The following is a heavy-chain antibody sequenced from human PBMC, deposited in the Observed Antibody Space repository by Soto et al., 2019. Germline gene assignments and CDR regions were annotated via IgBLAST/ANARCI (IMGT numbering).Heavy chain of an antibody. J-gene: IGHJ6*02. Sequence: QVQLRESGPGLVMPSQTLSLTCTVYGDSISSGNKYWSWIRQPPGKGLEWIGYIFSSGTTYYNPSLKSRLTMSLDASQNQFSLKLNSLTDADTAVDFCARGPSPLDYYDAMDVWGQGTTGTVSS. V-gene: IGHV4-30-4*01. CDR2: IFSSGTT. D-gene: IGHD2-2*03. CDR3: ARGPSPLDYYDAMDV. CDR1: GDSISSGNKY.